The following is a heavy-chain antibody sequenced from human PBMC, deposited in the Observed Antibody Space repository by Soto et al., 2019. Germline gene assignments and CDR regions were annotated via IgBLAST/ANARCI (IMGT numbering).Heavy chain of an antibody. CDR3: ARAGVVATVRLPFYF. J-gene: IGHJ4*02. CDR2: INYSGTT. D-gene: IGHD5-12*01. CDR1: GGSISSGGYY. Sequence: SETLSLTCSVSGGSISSGGYYWSWIRQRPGKGLEWIGDINYSGTTYYNPSLQSRITMSIDTSKNQFSLRLTSVTAADTAVYYCARAGVVATVRLPFYFWGRGTLVTVSS. V-gene: IGHV4-31*02.